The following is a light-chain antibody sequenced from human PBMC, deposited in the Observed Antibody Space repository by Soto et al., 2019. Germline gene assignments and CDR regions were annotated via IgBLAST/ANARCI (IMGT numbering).Light chain of an antibody. CDR3: SSYTSSSTPDV. J-gene: IGLJ1*01. V-gene: IGLV2-14*01. CDR1: SSDVGGYDY. Sequence: QSALTQPASVSGSPGQSITISCTGTSSDVGGYDYVSWYQQHPGKAPKLMIYEVSHRPSGVSNRFSGSKSGNTASLTISGLQAEDAADYYCSSYTSSSTPDVFGTGTKLTVL. CDR2: EVS.